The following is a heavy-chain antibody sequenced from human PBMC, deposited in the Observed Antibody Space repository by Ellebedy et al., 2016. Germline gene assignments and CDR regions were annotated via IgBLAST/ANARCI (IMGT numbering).Heavy chain of an antibody. J-gene: IGHJ4*02. CDR3: ARVNVVRGVYFDY. Sequence: GGSLRLXXAASGFTFSSYWMSWVRQAPGKGLEWVANIKQDGSEKYYVDSVKGRFTISRDNAKNLLYLQMNSLRAEDTAVYYCARVNVVRGVYFDYWGQGTLVTVSS. D-gene: IGHD3-10*01. CDR1: GFTFSSYW. CDR2: IKQDGSEK. V-gene: IGHV3-7*01.